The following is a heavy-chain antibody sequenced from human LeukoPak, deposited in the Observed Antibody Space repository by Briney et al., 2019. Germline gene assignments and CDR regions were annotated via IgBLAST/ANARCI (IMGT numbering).Heavy chain of an antibody. J-gene: IGHJ4*02. CDR2: ISSNGGST. Sequence: PGGSLRLPCSASGFTFSTYAMHWVRQAPGKGLEYVSAISSNGGSTYYADSVKGRFTISRDNSKNTLYLQMNSLRAEDTAVYYCARAAVAGTSFDYWGQGTLVTVSS. D-gene: IGHD6-19*01. CDR1: GFTFSTYA. V-gene: IGHV3-64*04. CDR3: ARAAVAGTSFDY.